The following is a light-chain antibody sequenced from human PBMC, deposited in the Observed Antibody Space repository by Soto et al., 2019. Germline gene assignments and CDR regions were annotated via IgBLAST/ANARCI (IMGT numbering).Light chain of an antibody. J-gene: IGLJ2*01. V-gene: IGLV2-14*03. Sequence: QSALTQPAPVSGSPGQSITISCTGTSSDIGAYNFVSWYQQHPGKAPKLMLYDVNIRPSGVSNRFSGSKSGNTASLTISGLQAEDEADYYCTSWTTSTTMIFGGGTPLTVL. CDR3: TSWTTSTTMI. CDR2: DVN. CDR1: SSDIGAYNF.